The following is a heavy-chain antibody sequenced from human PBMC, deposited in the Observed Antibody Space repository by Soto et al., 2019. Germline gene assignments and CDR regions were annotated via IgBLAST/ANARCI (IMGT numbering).Heavy chain of an antibody. CDR2: ISSSGSTI. CDR1: GFTFSDYY. Sequence: GGSLRLSCAASGFTFSDYYMSWIRQAPGKGLEWVSYISSSGSTIYYADSVKGRFTISRDNAKNSLYLQMNSLRAEDTAVYYCARGDIVVVPAALYYYYGMDVWGQGTTVTVSS. CDR3: ARGDIVVVPAALYYYYGMDV. V-gene: IGHV3-11*01. J-gene: IGHJ6*02. D-gene: IGHD2-2*01.